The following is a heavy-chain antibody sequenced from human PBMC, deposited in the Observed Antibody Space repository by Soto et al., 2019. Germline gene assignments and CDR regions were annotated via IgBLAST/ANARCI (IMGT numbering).Heavy chain of an antibody. CDR1: GDSVSSNSAA. J-gene: IGHJ3*02. D-gene: IGHD5-12*01. CDR2: TYYRSKWYN. Sequence: SQTLSLTCAISGDSVSSNSAAWNWIRQSPSRGLEWLGRTYYRSKWYNDYSESVKSRVTINPDTSKNQLSLQLNSVTPEDTAVYYCARDYDDAFDIWGQGTMVTVSS. V-gene: IGHV6-1*01. CDR3: ARDYDDAFDI.